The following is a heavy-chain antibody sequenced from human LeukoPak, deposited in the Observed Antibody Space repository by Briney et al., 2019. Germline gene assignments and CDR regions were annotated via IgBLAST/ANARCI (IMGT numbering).Heavy chain of an antibody. CDR3: ARVTYYYDSSGYETFDY. CDR2: IYYSGST. D-gene: IGHD3-22*01. CDR1: GGSISSSSYY. Sequence: SETLSLTCTVSGGSISSSSYYWGWIRQPPGKGPEWIGSIYYSGSTYYNPSLKSRVTISVDTSKNQFSLKLSSVTAADTAVYYCARVTYYYDSSGYETFDYWGQGTLVTVSS. J-gene: IGHJ4*02. V-gene: IGHV4-39*07.